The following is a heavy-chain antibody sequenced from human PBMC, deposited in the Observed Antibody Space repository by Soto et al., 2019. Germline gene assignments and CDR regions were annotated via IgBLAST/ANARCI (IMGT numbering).Heavy chain of an antibody. J-gene: IGHJ4*02. CDR3: AADDMTTFI. V-gene: IGHV1-58*02. CDR2: IVVGSGNT. CDR1: GYTFTGYY. Sequence: SVKVSCKASGYTFTGYYMHWVRQARGQRLEWIGWIVVGSGNTNSAQKFQERVTFTRDMSTSTVYMELSSLKFEDTAVYYCAADDMTTFIWGQGTLVTVSS. D-gene: IGHD1-1*01.